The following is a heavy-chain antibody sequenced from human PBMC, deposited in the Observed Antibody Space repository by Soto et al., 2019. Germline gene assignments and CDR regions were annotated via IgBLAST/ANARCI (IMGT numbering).Heavy chain of an antibody. V-gene: IGHV4-31*03. J-gene: IGHJ4*02. CDR3: ARDRGRLGYFDY. CDR2: IYYSGST. D-gene: IGHD3-10*01. Sequence: QVQLQESGPGLVKPSQTLSLTCTVSGGSITSGAYYWSWIRQHPGKGLEWIGHIYYSGSTDYNPSLKSRLTISGDASKNHFSLRLTSVTAADTAVYYCARDRGRLGYFDYWGQGSLVTVSS. CDR1: GGSITSGAYY.